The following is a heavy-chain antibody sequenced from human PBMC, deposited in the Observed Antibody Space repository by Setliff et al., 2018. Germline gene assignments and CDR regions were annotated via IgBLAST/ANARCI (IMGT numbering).Heavy chain of an antibody. Sequence: GASVKVSCKASGYTFTSHDINWVRQATGQGLEWMGWMNPNSGNTGYAQKFQGRVTMTRNTSISTAYMELSSLRSEDTAVYYCARTYYYDSSGYYFPWRRATYCYYYMDVWGKGTTVTVSS. V-gene: IGHV1-8*01. CDR3: ARTYYYDSSGYYFPWRRATYCYYYMDV. CDR2: MNPNSGNT. J-gene: IGHJ6*03. D-gene: IGHD3-22*01. CDR1: GYTFTSHD.